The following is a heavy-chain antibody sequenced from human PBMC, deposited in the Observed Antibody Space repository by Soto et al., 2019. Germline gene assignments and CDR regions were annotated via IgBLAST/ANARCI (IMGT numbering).Heavy chain of an antibody. V-gene: IGHV4-31*03. CDR1: GGSISSGGYY. D-gene: IGHD4-17*01. Sequence: SETLSLTCTVSGGSISSGGYYWSWIRQHPGKGLEWIGYIYYSGSTYYNPSLKSRVTISVNTSKNQFSLKLSSVTAADTAVYYCARGPTVTTYVDYWGQGTLVTVSS. CDR3: ARGPTVTTYVDY. J-gene: IGHJ4*02. CDR2: IYYSGST.